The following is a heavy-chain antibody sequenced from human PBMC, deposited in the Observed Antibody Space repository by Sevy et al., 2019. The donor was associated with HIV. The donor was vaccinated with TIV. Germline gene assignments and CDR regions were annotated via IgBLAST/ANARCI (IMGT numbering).Heavy chain of an antibody. CDR3: AKDMGGIETLDYYSYYGMDV. Sequence: GGSLRLSCAASGFRFDDYAMHWVRQVPGKSPEWVSGISWNSYRIDYADSVMGRFTISRDNAKNSLSLQMNSLRVEDTALYYCAKDMGGIETLDYYSYYGMDVWGQGTTVTVSS. J-gene: IGHJ6*02. V-gene: IGHV3-9*01. D-gene: IGHD2-21*01. CDR1: GFRFDDYA. CDR2: ISWNSYRI.